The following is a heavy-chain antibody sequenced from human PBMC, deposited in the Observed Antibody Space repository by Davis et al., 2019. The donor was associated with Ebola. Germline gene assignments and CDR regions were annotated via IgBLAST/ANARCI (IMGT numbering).Heavy chain of an antibody. D-gene: IGHD6-19*01. V-gene: IGHV3-23*01. Sequence: GGSLRLSCAASGFTFSSYGMHWVRQAPGKGLEWVSAISGSGGSTYYADSVKGRFTISRDNSKNTLYLQMNSLRAEDTAVYYCAKLPGRVAVAVPFDYWGQGTLVTVSS. CDR2: ISGSGGST. CDR1: GFTFSSYG. J-gene: IGHJ4*02. CDR3: AKLPGRVAVAVPFDY.